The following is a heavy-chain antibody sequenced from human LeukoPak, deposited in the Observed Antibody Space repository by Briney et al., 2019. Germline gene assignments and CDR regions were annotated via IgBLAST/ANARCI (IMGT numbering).Heavy chain of an antibody. Sequence: PGGSLRLSCAASGFTFSSYEMNWVRQAPGKGLEWVSYISSSGSTIYCADSVKGRFTISRDNAKNSLYLQMNSLRAEDTAVYYCARQRITMVRGLGGMDVWGKGTTVTVSS. CDR3: ARQRITMVRGLGGMDV. D-gene: IGHD3-10*01. V-gene: IGHV3-48*03. J-gene: IGHJ6*04. CDR2: ISSSGSTI. CDR1: GFTFSSYE.